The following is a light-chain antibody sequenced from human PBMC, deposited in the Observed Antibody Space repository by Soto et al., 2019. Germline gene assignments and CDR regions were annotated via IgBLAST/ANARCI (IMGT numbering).Light chain of an antibody. CDR2: AAS. J-gene: IGKJ5*01. V-gene: IGKV1-27*01. CDR1: QGISNY. CDR3: QKYYSAPPIT. Sequence: DIQMTQSPSSLSASVGDRVTITCRASQGISNYLAWYQQKPGKVPKLLIYAASTLQSGVPSRFSGSGSGTDFTLTISSLQPEDVATYYCQKYYSAPPITFRQGTRLEIK.